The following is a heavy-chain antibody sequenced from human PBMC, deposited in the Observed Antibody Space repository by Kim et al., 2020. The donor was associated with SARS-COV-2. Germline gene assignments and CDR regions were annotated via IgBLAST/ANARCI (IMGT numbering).Heavy chain of an antibody. J-gene: IGHJ2*01. D-gene: IGHD3-10*01. V-gene: IGHV4-34*01. CDR2: INHSGST. Sequence: SETLSLTCAVYGGSFSGYYWSWIRQPPGKGLEWIGEINHSGSTNYNPSLKSRVTISVDTSKNQFSLKLSSVTAADTAVYYCARGPPRDYGSGASWYFDLWGRLTLVTVSS. CDR3: ARGPPRDYGSGASWYFDL. CDR1: GGSFSGYY.